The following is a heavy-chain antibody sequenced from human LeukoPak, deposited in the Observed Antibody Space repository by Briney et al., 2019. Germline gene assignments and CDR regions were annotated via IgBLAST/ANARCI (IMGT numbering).Heavy chain of an antibody. J-gene: IGHJ4*02. Sequence: SETLSLTCTVSGGSISSYYWSWIRQPPGKGLEWIGYIYYSGSTNYNPSLKSRVTISVDTSKNQFSLKLSSVTAADTAVYHCARALYDLGGYFDYWGQGTLVTVSS. D-gene: IGHD5/OR15-5a*01. CDR3: ARALYDLGGYFDY. CDR2: IYYSGST. V-gene: IGHV4-59*01. CDR1: GGSISSYY.